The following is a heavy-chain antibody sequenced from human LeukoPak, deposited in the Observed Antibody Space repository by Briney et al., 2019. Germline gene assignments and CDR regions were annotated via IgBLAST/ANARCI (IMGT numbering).Heavy chain of an antibody. Sequence: GGSLRLSCEASGFTFSSYDMHWVRQGIGKGLEWVSGIATAGDTFYAGSVKGRFTISRENGKKSLYLQMNDPRAGDTAVYYCARGGELGFDPWGQGALVTVSS. V-gene: IGHV3-13*01. CDR2: IATAGDT. J-gene: IGHJ5*02. CDR3: ARGGELGFDP. CDR1: GFTFSSYD. D-gene: IGHD1-7*01.